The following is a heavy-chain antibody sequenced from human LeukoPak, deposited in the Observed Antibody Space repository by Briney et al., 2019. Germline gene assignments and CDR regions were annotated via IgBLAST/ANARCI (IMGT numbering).Heavy chain of an antibody. Sequence: SETLSLTCTVSGYSISSGYYWGSIRPPPGKGLEWIGSIYHSGSTYYNPSLKSRVTISVDTSKNQFSLKLTSVTAADAAVYYCAREAYCSGGSCYSGYFDSWGQGTLVTVSS. V-gene: IGHV4-38-2*02. CDR2: IYHSGST. CDR1: GYSISSGYY. D-gene: IGHD2-15*01. J-gene: IGHJ4*02. CDR3: AREAYCSGGSCYSGYFDS.